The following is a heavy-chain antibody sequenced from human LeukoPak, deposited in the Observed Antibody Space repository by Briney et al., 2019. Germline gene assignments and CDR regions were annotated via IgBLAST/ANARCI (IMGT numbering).Heavy chain of an antibody. J-gene: IGHJ5*02. D-gene: IGHD5-24*01. Sequence: PGGSLRLSCAASGFTFSSYALSWVRQAPGKGLEWVSGISGSGGSTYYADAVKGRFSISRDNSKNTLYLQMNSLRAEDTAVYYCAKGDGYNYDNWFDPWGQGTLVTASS. CDR2: ISGSGGST. V-gene: IGHV3-23*01. CDR1: GFTFSSYA. CDR3: AKGDGYNYDNWFDP.